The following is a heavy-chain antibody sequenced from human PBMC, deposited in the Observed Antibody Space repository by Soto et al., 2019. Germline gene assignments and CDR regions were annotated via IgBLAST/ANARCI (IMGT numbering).Heavy chain of an antibody. J-gene: IGHJ4*02. V-gene: IGHV3-30-3*01. Sequence: GGSLRLSCAASGFTFSSYAMHWVRQVPGKGLEWVAVISYDGSNKYYADSVKGRFTISRDNSKNTLYLQMNSLRAEDTAVYYCARDYDILTGRFDYWGQGTLVTVSS. D-gene: IGHD3-9*01. CDR3: ARDYDILTGRFDY. CDR1: GFTFSSYA. CDR2: ISYDGSNK.